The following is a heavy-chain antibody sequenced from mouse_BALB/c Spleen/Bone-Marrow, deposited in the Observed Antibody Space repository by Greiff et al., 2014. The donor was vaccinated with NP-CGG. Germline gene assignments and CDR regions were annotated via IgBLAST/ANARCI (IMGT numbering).Heavy chain of an antibody. CDR3: ARRVTTANY. CDR1: GYTFSSYW. V-gene: IGHV1-9*01. J-gene: IGHJ2*01. D-gene: IGHD1-2*01. Sequence: VQLQQSGAELMKPEASVKISCKATGYTFSSYWIEWVKQRPGHGLEWIGEILPGSGSTNYNEKFKGRATFTADTSSNTAYMQLSSLTSEDSAVYYCARRVTTANYWGQGTTLTVSS. CDR2: ILPGSGST.